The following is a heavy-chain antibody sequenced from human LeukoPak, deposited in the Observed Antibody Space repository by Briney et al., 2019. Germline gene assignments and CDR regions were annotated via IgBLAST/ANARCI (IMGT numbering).Heavy chain of an antibody. J-gene: IGHJ4*02. V-gene: IGHV4-34*01. D-gene: IGHD4-23*01. CDR3: ARDPTTVVTVPYYFDF. CDR1: GGSFTGYF. Sequence: SETLSLTCAVYGGSFTGYFWNWIRQSPGKGLEWIAEINDRGTTNYNPLLKSRVTISVDTSKNQFSLTLTSVTAADTGVYYCARDPTTVVTVPYYFDFWGQGTPVTVSS. CDR2: INDRGTT.